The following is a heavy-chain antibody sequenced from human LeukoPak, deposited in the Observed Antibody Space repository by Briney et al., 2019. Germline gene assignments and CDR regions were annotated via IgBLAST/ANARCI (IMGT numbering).Heavy chain of an antibody. J-gene: IGHJ6*02. CDR1: GFTFSSYG. V-gene: IGHV3-33*01. CDR3: ARDPPYGDYYYGMDV. CDR2: IWYDGSNK. Sequence: PGGSLRLSCAASGFTFSSYGMHWVRQAPGKGLEWVAVIWYDGSNKYYADSVKGRLTISRDNSKNTLYLQMNSLRAEDTAVYYCARDPPYGDYYYGMDVWGQGTTVTVSS. D-gene: IGHD4-17*01.